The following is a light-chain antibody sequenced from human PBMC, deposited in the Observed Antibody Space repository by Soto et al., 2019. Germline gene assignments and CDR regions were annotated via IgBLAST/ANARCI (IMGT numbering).Light chain of an antibody. CDR3: QQSYSPPIT. J-gene: IGKJ5*01. V-gene: IGKV1-39*01. CDR2: AES. CDR1: QSISSY. Sequence: DGQVTQSTSSLSASVGDRVGMTCQASQSISSYLNWYKQKPGKAPKLLSYAESSLQSGVPSRFSGSGSGTDFTLTISSLQPEDFATYCCQQSYSPPITFGQGTRLEIK.